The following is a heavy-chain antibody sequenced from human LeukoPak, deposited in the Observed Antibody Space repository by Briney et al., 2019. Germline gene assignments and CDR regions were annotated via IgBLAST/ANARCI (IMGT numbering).Heavy chain of an antibody. J-gene: IGHJ3*02. D-gene: IGHD3-3*01. CDR1: GGSISSGGYY. CDR3: ARESIFDAFDI. V-gene: IGHV4-30-2*01. Sequence: SQTLSLTCTVSGGSISSGGYYWNWIRQPPGKGLEWIGYIYHSGSTYYNSSLKSRVTISVDRSKNQFSLKLRSVTAADTAVYYCARESIFDAFDIWGQGTMVTVSS. CDR2: IYHSGST.